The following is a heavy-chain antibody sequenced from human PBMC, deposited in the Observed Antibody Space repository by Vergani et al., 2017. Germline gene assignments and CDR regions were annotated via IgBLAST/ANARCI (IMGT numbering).Heavy chain of an antibody. V-gene: IGHV3-23*01. Sequence: EVQLLESGGGPAQPGESLRLSCVASGFTFTAHGLNWVRQAPGKGLEWVSGISSDGGSTYYADSVKGRFTISRDNSKNTLSLQMNSLTAEDTAIYYCAGPQGTSAYYYGGFDYWGQGILVTVSS. D-gene: IGHD3-22*01. CDR2: ISSDGGST. CDR1: GFTFTAHG. CDR3: AGPQGTSAYYYGGFDY. J-gene: IGHJ4*02.